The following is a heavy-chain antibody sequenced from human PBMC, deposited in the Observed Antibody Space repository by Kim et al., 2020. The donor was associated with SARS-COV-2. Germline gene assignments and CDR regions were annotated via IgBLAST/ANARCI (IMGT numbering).Heavy chain of an antibody. CDR3: ARWLGKDSYYGMDV. Sequence: GGSLRLSCEASGFTFSTYSMNWVRQAPGKGLEWVSLITSSSSYIYYADSVKGRFTISRDNAKKSLYLQMNSLRAEDPAVYYCARWLGKDSYYGMDVWGQG. CDR2: ITSSSSYI. CDR1: GFTFSTYS. D-gene: IGHD5-12*01. J-gene: IGHJ6*02. V-gene: IGHV3-21*01.